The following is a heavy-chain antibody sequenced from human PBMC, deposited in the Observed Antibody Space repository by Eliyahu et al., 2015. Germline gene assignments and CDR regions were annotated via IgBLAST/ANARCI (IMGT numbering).Heavy chain of an antibody. CDR3: AKMGGWAVAGTCPSY. Sequence: EVQLLESGGGLVQPGGSLILSCXASGFPFXXXAMXLXPQGPGKGVGWXSAISGSGGSTYYADSVKGRFTISRDNSKNTLYLQMNSLRAEDTAVYYCAKMGGWAVAGTCPSYWGQGTLVTVSS. CDR1: GFPFXXXA. CDR2: ISGSGGST. D-gene: IGHD6-19*01. V-gene: IGHV3-23*01. J-gene: IGHJ4*02.